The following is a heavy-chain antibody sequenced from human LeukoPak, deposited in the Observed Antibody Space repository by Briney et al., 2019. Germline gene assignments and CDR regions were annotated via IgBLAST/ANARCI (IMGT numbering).Heavy chain of an antibody. CDR3: ATRTPKYYYDTSVYYYAVFDY. J-gene: IGHJ4*02. CDR1: GYTFTSYD. CDR2: MNPNSGNT. V-gene: IGHV1-8*01. Sequence: VASVKVSCKASGYTFTSYDINWVRQATGQGLEWMGWMNPNSGNTGYAQKFQGRVTMTEDTSTDTAYMELSSLRSEDTAVYYCATRTPKYYYDTSVYYYAVFDYWGQGTLVTVSS. D-gene: IGHD3-22*01.